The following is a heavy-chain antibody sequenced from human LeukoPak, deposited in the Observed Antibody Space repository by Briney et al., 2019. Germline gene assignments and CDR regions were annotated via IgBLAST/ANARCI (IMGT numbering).Heavy chain of an antibody. Sequence: GGSLRLSRAASGFTFSSYWMSWVRQAPGKGLEWVANIKQDGSEKYYVDSVKGRFTISRDNSKNTLYLQMDSLRAEDTAVYHCAKDWGSGGWYNYFDPWGQGTLVTVSS. CDR1: GFTFSSYW. V-gene: IGHV3-7*01. J-gene: IGHJ5*02. CDR3: AKDWGSGGWYNYFDP. CDR2: IKQDGSEK. D-gene: IGHD6-19*01.